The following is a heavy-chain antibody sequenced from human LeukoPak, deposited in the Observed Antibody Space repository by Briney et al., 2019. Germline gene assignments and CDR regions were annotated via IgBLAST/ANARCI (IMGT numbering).Heavy chain of an antibody. V-gene: IGHV4-61*02. Sequence: PSETLSLTCTVSGDSISSGSYYWSWIRQPAGKGLEWIGRIYTSGSTNYNPSLKSRVTISVDSSKNQFSLKLNSVTATDTAVYYCARQQRDFWSGYHPHAFDIWGQGTMVTVSS. CDR2: IYTSGST. D-gene: IGHD3-3*01. CDR1: GDSISSGSYY. CDR3: ARQQRDFWSGYHPHAFDI. J-gene: IGHJ3*02.